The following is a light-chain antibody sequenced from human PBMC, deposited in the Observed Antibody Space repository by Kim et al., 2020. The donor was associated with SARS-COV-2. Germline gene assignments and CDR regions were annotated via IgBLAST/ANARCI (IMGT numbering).Light chain of an antibody. Sequence: GDRVTITCRASQPVSSWLAWYQQKPGKAPKLLIYKAYILPSGVPSRFSGSGSGTEFTLTISSLQPDDVGTYYCQQYYTSSTFGLGTKLEI. CDR3: QQYYTSST. V-gene: IGKV1-5*03. J-gene: IGKJ2*01. CDR2: KAY. CDR1: QPVSSW.